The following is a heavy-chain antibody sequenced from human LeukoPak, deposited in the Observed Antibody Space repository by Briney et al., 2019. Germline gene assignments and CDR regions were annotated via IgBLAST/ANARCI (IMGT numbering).Heavy chain of an antibody. Sequence: GASVKVSCKASGYTFTSYDINWVRQATGQGLEWMGWMNPNSGNTGYAQKFQGRVTMTRNTSISTAYMELSSLRSEDTAVYYCARYHGIVGATKSNYYYMDVWGKGTTVTISS. CDR1: GYTFTSYD. V-gene: IGHV1-8*01. D-gene: IGHD1-26*01. CDR2: MNPNSGNT. J-gene: IGHJ6*03. CDR3: ARYHGIVGATKSNYYYMDV.